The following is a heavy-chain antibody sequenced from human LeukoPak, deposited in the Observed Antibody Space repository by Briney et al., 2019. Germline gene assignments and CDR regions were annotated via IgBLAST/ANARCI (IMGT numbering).Heavy chain of an antibody. CDR1: GFTFSSCA. CDR3: AKQKSHRAVAETDY. Sequence: GGSLRLSCAASGFTFSSCAMSWVRQAPGKGLEWVSAISGSGGSTYYADSVKGRFTISRDNSKNTLYLQMNSLRAEDTAVYYCAKQKSHRAVAETDYWGQGTLVTVSS. D-gene: IGHD6-19*01. CDR2: ISGSGGST. V-gene: IGHV3-23*01. J-gene: IGHJ4*02.